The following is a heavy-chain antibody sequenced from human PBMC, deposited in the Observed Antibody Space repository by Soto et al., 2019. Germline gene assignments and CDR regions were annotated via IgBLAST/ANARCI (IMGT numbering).Heavy chain of an antibody. J-gene: IGHJ5*02. D-gene: IGHD3-16*01. CDR1: GGTFSSYA. CDR2: IIPIFGTA. CDR3: AREQGLMRFTKNWFDP. Sequence: GASVKVSCKASGGTFSSYAISWVRQAPGQGLEWMGGIIPIFGTANYAQKFQGRVTITADESTSTAYMELSSLRSEDTAVYYCAREQGLMRFTKNWFDPWGQGTLLTVSS. V-gene: IGHV1-69*13.